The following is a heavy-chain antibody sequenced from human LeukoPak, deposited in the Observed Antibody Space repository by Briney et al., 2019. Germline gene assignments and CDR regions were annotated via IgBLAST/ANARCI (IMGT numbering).Heavy chain of an antibody. J-gene: IGHJ3*02. CDR3: GGGSGSYGDAFDI. D-gene: IGHD3-10*01. CDR1: GGTFSSYA. Sequence: SVKVSCKASGGTFSSYAISWVRQAPGQGLEWMGGIIPIFGTANYAQKFQGRVTIITDESTSTAYMELSSLRSEDTAVYYCGGGSGSYGDAFDIWGQGTMVTVSS. CDR2: IIPIFGTA. V-gene: IGHV1-69*05.